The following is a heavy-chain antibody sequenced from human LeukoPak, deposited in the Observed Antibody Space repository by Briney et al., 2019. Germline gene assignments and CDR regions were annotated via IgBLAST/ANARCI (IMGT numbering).Heavy chain of an antibody. CDR3: ARDSWPADAFDI. V-gene: IGHV3-23*01. Sequence: PGGSLRLSCAASGFTFSSYAMSWVRQAPGKGLEWVSAISGSGGSTYYADSVKGRFTISRDNAKNSLYLQMNSLRAEDTAVYYCARDSWPADAFDIWGQGTMVTVSS. CDR2: ISGSGGST. J-gene: IGHJ3*02. CDR1: GFTFSSYA.